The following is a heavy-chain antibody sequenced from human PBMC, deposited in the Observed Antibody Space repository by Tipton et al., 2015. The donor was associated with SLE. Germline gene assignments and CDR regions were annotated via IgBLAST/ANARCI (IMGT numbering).Heavy chain of an antibody. CDR2: INHSGST. CDR1: GGSFSGYY. V-gene: IGHV4-34*01. J-gene: IGHJ3*02. D-gene: IGHD2-2*02. Sequence: TLSLTCAVYGGSFSGYYWSWIRQPTGKGLEWIGEINHSGSTNYNPSLKSRVTISVDTSKKQFSLKLSSVTAADTAVYYCARDWGRYTDSDAFDIWGQGTMVTVSS. CDR3: ARDWGRYTDSDAFDI.